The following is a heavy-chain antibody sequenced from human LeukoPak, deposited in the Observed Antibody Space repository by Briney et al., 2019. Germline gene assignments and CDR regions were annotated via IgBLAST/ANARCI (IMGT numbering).Heavy chain of an antibody. CDR3: ARDWIVVVPAAILNYYYYGMDV. J-gene: IGHJ6*02. Sequence: PGGSLRLSCAASGFTFSSYEMNWVRQAPGKGLEWVSYISSSGSTIYYADSVKGRFTISRDNAKNSLYLQMNSLRAEDTAVYYCARDWIVVVPAAILNYYYYGMDVWGQGTTVTVSS. CDR1: GFTFSSYE. CDR2: ISSSGSTI. D-gene: IGHD2-2*02. V-gene: IGHV3-48*03.